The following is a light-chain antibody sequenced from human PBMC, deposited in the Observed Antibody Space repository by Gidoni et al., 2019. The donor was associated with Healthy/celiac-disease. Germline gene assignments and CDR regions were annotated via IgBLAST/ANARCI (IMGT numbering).Light chain of an antibody. CDR3: QKYYSTPFT. CDR2: WAS. Sequence: DIVMTQSPDSLAVSLGERATINCKSSQSVLYSSNNKNYLAWYQQKPGQPPKLLIYWASTRESGVPDRFSGSGYGTDFTLTISSLKAEDVAVYYGQKYYSTPFTFGPGTKVDIK. CDR1: QSVLYSSNNKNY. J-gene: IGKJ3*01. V-gene: IGKV4-1*01.